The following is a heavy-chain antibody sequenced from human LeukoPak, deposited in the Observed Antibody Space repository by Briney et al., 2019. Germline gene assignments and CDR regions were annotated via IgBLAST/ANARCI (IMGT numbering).Heavy chain of an antibody. D-gene: IGHD3-10*01. V-gene: IGHV1-18*04. J-gene: IGHJ6*04. Sequence: ASVKVPRKASGYTFTSYGISWVRQAPGQGLEWMGWISAYNGNTNYAQKLQGRVTMTTDTSTSTAYMEVRSLRSDDTAVYYCARDHTMVRGVNHGMDVWGKGTTVTVSS. CDR3: ARDHTMVRGVNHGMDV. CDR1: GYTFTSYG. CDR2: ISAYNGNT.